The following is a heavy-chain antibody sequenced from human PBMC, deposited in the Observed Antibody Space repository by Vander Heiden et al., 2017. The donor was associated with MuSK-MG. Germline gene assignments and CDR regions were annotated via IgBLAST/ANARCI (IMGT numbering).Heavy chain of an antibody. V-gene: IGHV1-69*01. CDR1: GGTFSSYS. J-gene: IGHJ6*03. D-gene: IGHD3-10*01. Sequence: QVQLVQSGAEVKKPGSSVKVSCQASGGTFSSYSISWVRQAPGQGLEWMGGIIPIFGTANYAQKFQGRVTFTADESTSTAYMELSSLRSEDTALYYCASRWFRELLSVSYYYYYMDVWGKGTTVTVSS. CDR3: ASRWFRELLSVSYYYYYMDV. CDR2: IIPIFGTA.